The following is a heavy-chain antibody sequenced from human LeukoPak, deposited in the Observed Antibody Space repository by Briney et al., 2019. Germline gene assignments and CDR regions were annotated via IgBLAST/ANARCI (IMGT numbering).Heavy chain of an antibody. D-gene: IGHD5-18*01. Sequence: SETLSLTCTVSGGSISSYYWSWIRQPAGKGLEWIGRIYTSGSTNYNPSLQSRLTMSVDTSKNQFSLKLSSVTAADTAVYYCARGFTYGFLDYWGQGTLVTVSS. CDR2: IYTSGST. CDR1: GGSISSYY. J-gene: IGHJ4*02. CDR3: ARGFTYGFLDY. V-gene: IGHV4-4*07.